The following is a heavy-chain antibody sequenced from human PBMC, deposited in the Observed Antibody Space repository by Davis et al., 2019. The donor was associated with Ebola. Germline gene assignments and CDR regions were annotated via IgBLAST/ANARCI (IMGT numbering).Heavy chain of an antibody. J-gene: IGHJ4*02. CDR2: ISGSGGST. CDR1: GFTFSSSA. D-gene: IGHD1-26*01. V-gene: IGHV3-23*01. Sequence: GSLKISCAASGFTFSSSAMSWVRQAPGKGLEWVSGISGSGGSTYYADSVKGRSTISRDNSKNTLYLQMNSLRAEDTAVYYCAKLPWASVPDYFDYWGQGTLVTVSS. CDR3: AKLPWASVPDYFDY.